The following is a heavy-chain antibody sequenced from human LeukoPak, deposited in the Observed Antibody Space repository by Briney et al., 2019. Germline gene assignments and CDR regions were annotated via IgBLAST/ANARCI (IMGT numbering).Heavy chain of an antibody. V-gene: IGHV1-2*02. CDR3: ARGVSSRVGLRSYFDY. CDR2: INPNSGGT. CDR1: GYTFTGYY. Sequence: ASVKVCCKASGYTFTGYYMHWVRQAPGQGLAWMGWINPNSGGTNYAQKFQGRVTMTRDTSISTAYMELSRLRSDYTAVYYCARGVSSRVGLRSYFDYWGQGTLVTVSS. D-gene: IGHD4-17*01. J-gene: IGHJ4*02.